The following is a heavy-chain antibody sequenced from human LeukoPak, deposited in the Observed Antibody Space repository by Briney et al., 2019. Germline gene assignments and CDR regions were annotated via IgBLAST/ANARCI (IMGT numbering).Heavy chain of an antibody. CDR1: GGSFSGYY. CDR3: ARRRGYSYGLDY. J-gene: IGHJ4*02. V-gene: IGHV4-34*01. Sequence: PSETLSLTCAVYGGSFSGYYWSWIRQPPGKGLEWIGEINHSGSTNYNPSLKSRVTISVDTSKNQFSLKLSSVTAADTAVYHCARRRGYSYGLDYWGQGTLVTVSS. D-gene: IGHD5-18*01. CDR2: INHSGST.